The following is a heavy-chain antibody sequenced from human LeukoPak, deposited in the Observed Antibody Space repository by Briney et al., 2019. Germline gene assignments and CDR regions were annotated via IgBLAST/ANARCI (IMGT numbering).Heavy chain of an antibody. CDR2: ISGSGGST. D-gene: IGHD3-22*01. Sequence: GGSLRLSCAASGFTFSSYSMNWVRQAPGKGQEWVSAISGSGGSTYYADSVKGRFTISRDNSKNTLYLQMNSLRAEDTAVYYCATDSSGYYLPTLGYWGQGTLVTVSS. CDR1: GFTFSSYS. J-gene: IGHJ4*02. V-gene: IGHV3-23*01. CDR3: ATDSSGYYLPTLGY.